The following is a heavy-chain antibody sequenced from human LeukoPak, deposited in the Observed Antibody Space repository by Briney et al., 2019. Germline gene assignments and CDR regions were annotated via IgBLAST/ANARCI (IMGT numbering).Heavy chain of an antibody. D-gene: IGHD6-19*01. Sequence: NPSETLPLTCTVSGGSISSSSYYWGWIRQPPGKGLEWIGSIYYSGSTYYNPSLKSRVTISVDTSKNQFSLKLSSVTAADTAVYYCARHKSKQWLAYFDYWGQGTLVTVSS. V-gene: IGHV4-39*01. J-gene: IGHJ4*02. CDR3: ARHKSKQWLAYFDY. CDR1: GGSISSSSYY. CDR2: IYYSGST.